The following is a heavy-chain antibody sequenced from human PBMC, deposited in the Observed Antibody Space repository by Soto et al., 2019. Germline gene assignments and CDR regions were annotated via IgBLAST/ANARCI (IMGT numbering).Heavy chain of an antibody. J-gene: IGHJ4*01. D-gene: IGHD3-10*01. CDR2: IYSTGTT. CDR1: GFTVGNNY. Sequence: EVQLVESGGGLIQPGGSLKLSCAASGFTVGNNYMSWVRQAPGKGLEWVALIYSTGTTKYADSVKGRFTVSRDNAKNTLYLQMTSVGAEDTAVYYCAKDGRGAGSHYNSFGYWGQGTLVTVSS. V-gene: IGHV3-53*01. CDR3: AKDGRGAGSHYNSFGY.